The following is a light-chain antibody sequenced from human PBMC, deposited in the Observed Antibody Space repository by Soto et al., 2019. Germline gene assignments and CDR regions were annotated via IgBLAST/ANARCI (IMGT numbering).Light chain of an antibody. CDR3: QQYNNWPRGT. J-gene: IGKJ1*01. Sequence: EIVMTQSPATLSVSPGERATLSCRASQSVSSNLAWYQQKPGQAPRLLIYGASTRATGIPARFSGSGSGTEFTLTISSLQSEDFVVYYCQQYNNWPRGTLGQGTKVEIK. CDR1: QSVSSN. CDR2: GAS. V-gene: IGKV3-15*01.